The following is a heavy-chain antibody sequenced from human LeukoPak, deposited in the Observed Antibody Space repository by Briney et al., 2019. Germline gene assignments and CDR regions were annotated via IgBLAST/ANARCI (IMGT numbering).Heavy chain of an antibody. V-gene: IGHV3-30*02. D-gene: IGHD1-14*01. CDR3: AKAVVGTGTFGYMDV. CDR1: GFTFSDYG. Sequence: GGSLRLSCAASGFTFSDYGMVWVRQAPGKGLEWVAFIRFDGSNKYYADSVKGRFSISRDNSWNTLYLQMNSLRADDTALYYCAKAVVGTGTFGYMDVWGKGTTVTISS. J-gene: IGHJ6*03. CDR2: IRFDGSNK.